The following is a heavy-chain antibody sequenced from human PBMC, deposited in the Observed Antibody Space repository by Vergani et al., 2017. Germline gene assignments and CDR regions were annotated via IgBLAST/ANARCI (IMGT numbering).Heavy chain of an antibody. CDR1: GFTFSSYA. J-gene: IGHJ3*01. CDR2: ISGNNDDV. CDR3: VGDVRVSRT. Sequence: EVQLLESGGGLVQPGGSLRLSCAASGFTFSSYAMSWVRQAPGKGLEWVSAISGNNDDVYYADSVKGRFTISRDNAKNSLDLDMSSLRAEDTAVYYCVGDVRVSRTWGQGTLVAVSS. V-gene: IGHV3-23*01.